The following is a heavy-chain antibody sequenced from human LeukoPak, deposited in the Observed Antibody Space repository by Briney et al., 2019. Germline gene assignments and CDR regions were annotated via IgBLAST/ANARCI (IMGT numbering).Heavy chain of an antibody. D-gene: IGHD3-3*01. J-gene: IGHJ4*02. CDR1: GYTFTSYD. V-gene: IGHV1-8*01. CDR3: ARLYSITIFGVVISDQNYFDY. CDR2: MNPNSGNT. Sequence: ASVKVSCKASGYTFTSYDINWVRQATGQGLEWMGWMNPNSGNTGYAQKFQGRVTMTRNTSISTAYMELSSLRSDDTAVYYCARLYSITIFGVVISDQNYFDYWGQGTLVTVSS.